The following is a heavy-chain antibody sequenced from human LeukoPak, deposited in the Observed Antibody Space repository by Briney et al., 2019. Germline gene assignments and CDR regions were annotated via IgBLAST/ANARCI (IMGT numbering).Heavy chain of an antibody. CDR3: ARDLYNYASYFDY. J-gene: IGHJ4*02. D-gene: IGHD5-18*01. Sequence: GGSLRLSCAASGFTFSDYYMSWIRQAPGKGLEWVSYISSSGSSIYYEDSVKGRFTISRDNAKNSLYLQMNSLRAEDTAVYYCARDLYNYASYFDYWGQGTLVTVSS. CDR2: ISSSGSSI. CDR1: GFTFSDYY. V-gene: IGHV3-11*01.